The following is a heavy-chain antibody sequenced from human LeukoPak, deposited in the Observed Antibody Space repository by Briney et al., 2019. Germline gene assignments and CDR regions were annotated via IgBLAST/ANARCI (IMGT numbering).Heavy chain of an antibody. D-gene: IGHD1-7*01. V-gene: IGHV3-9*01. J-gene: IGHJ3*02. Sequence: GRSLRLSCAASGFTFDDYAMHWVRQAPGKGLEWVSGISWSSGSIGYADSVKGRFTVSRDNAKNSLYLQMNSLRAEDTALYYCAKLGSNWNYSPSAFDIWGQGTMVTVSS. CDR1: GFTFDDYA. CDR3: AKLGSNWNYSPSAFDI. CDR2: ISWSSGSI.